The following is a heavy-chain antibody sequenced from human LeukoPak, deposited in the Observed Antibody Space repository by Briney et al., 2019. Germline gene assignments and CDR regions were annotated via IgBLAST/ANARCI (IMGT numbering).Heavy chain of an antibody. D-gene: IGHD1-26*01. CDR2: ISSSSSYI. CDR3: ARAVGARGYNWFDP. Sequence: GGSLRLSCAASGFTFSSYSRNWVRQAPGKGLEWVSSISSSSSYIYYADTVKGRFTISRDNAKNSLYLQMNSLRAEDTAVYYCARAVGARGYNWFDPWGQGTLVTVSS. V-gene: IGHV3-21*01. J-gene: IGHJ5*02. CDR1: GFTFSSYS.